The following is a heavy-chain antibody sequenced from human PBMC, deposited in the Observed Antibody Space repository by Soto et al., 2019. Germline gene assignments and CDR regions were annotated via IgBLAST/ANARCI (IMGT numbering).Heavy chain of an antibody. CDR1: GVILSGDA. CDR2: VLGVFGTA. J-gene: IGHJ4*02. V-gene: IGHV1-69*06. Sequence: SVKGACTAAGVILSGDAVSWVRQTPGQGLEWMGGVLGVFGTANYAQKFQGRVTITADKSTTTAYMELRSLRSEDTAVYYCARSSGSYSPTFFDQWAQRTLVTVSS. CDR3: ARSSGSYSPTFFDQ. D-gene: IGHD1-26*01.